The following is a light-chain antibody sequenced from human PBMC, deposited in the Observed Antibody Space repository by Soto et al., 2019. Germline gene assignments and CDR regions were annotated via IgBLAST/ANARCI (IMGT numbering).Light chain of an antibody. Sequence: DIQMTQSPCTLSASVGDRFTITCRASQSISSWLAWYQQKPGKAPKLLIYKASSLESGVPSRFSGSGSGAEFTLTISSLQPDDFATYYCQQYNSYSRTFGGGTKVDIK. CDR2: KAS. J-gene: IGKJ4*01. CDR1: QSISSW. V-gene: IGKV1-5*03. CDR3: QQYNSYSRT.